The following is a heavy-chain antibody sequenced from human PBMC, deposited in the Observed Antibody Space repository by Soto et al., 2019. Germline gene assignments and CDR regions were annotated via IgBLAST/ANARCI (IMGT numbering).Heavy chain of an antibody. CDR1: GGTFSSYA. CDR3: ARDRADGCSGCRCTKAYYYGMDV. D-gene: IGHD2-15*01. J-gene: IGHJ6*04. V-gene: IGHV1-69*13. Sequence: SVKVSCKASGGTFSSYAISWVRQAPGQGLEWMGGIIPIFGTANYAQKFQGRVTITADESTSTAYMELSSLRSEDTAVYYCARDRADGCSGCRCTKAYYYGMDVWGNGPTVTVS. CDR2: IIPIFGTA.